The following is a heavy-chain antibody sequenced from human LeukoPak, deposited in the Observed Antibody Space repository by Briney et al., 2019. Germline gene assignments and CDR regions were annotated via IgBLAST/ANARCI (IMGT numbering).Heavy chain of an antibody. D-gene: IGHD3-22*01. CDR2: IKSKTDGCKT. CDR1: GFXFSNAW. Sequence: PGXXXXLSCAASGFXFSNAWMSWVRQAPGKGMEWVGRIKSKTDGCKTDYAATVKGRLTITREDEKTEVYMQIDSLKTEDTAVYYCSTYYYDSSGYSGYWGQGTLVTVSS. J-gene: IGHJ4*02. V-gene: IGHV3-15*01. CDR3: STYYYDSSGYSGY.